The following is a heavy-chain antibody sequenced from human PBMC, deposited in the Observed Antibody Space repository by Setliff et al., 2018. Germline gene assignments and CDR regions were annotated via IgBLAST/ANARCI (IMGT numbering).Heavy chain of an antibody. CDR2: IIPMFRTG. V-gene: IGHV1-69*13. J-gene: IGHJ4*02. CDR3: ARMSTSGPHYDY. D-gene: IGHD2-8*02. Sequence: SVKVSCKASGGTFNNYPISWVRQAPGQGLEWMGGIIPMFRTGKYAQKFQGRVTTTADESTSTAYMELTSLRLEDTAVYYCARMSTSGPHYDYWGQGTLVTVSS. CDR1: GGTFNNYP.